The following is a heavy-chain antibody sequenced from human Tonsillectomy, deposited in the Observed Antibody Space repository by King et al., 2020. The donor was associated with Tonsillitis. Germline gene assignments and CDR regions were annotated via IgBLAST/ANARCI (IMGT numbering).Heavy chain of an antibody. Sequence: VQLQESGPGLVKPSETLSLTCTVSGGSISSYYWSWIRQPPGKGLEWIGYIHYSGSTNYNPSLKSRVTISVDTSKNQFSLKLNSVTAADTAVYYCARAQGCYYHYWYVDFWGRGTLVTVSS. D-gene: IGHD3-10*01. CDR1: GGSISSYY. V-gene: IGHV4-59*01. CDR3: ARAQGCYYHYWYVDF. CDR2: IHYSGST. J-gene: IGHJ2*01.